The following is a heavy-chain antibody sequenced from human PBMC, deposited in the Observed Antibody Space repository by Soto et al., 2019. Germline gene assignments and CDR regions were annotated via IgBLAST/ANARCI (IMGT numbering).Heavy chain of an antibody. D-gene: IGHD3-10*01. J-gene: IGHJ4*02. Sequence: QVQLVQSGAEVKKPGASVKVSCKASGYTFTNYGISWVRQAPGQGLEWMGWISAYNGNTNYAQKLQGRVTMTTDTXXXXXXXXXXXXXXXXXXXYYCAREGSPADYWGQGTLVTVSS. CDR3: AREGSPADY. V-gene: IGHV1-18*01. CDR2: ISAYNGNT. CDR1: GYTFTNYG.